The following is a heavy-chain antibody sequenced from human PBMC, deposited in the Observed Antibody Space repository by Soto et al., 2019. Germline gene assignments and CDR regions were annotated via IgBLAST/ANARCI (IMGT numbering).Heavy chain of an antibody. CDR3: ARDQNTASYYDFWSGYSLHYYGMDV. CDR2: ISYDGSNK. V-gene: IGHV3-30-3*01. J-gene: IGHJ6*02. Sequence: PGGSLRLSCAASGFTFSSYAMHWVRQAPGKGLEWVAVISYDGSNKYYADSVKGRFTISRDNSKNTLYLQMNSLRAEDTAVYYCARDQNTASYYDFWSGYSLHYYGMDVWGQGTTVTVSS. CDR1: GFTFSSYA. D-gene: IGHD3-3*01.